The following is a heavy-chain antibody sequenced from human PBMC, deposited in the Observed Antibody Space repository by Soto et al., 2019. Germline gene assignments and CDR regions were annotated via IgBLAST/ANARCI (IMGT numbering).Heavy chain of an antibody. V-gene: IGHV1-2*04. J-gene: IGHJ6*02. CDR2: INANSGGT. CDR3: AREKRHPSYYDTSGYSRGGLYYYHALDV. CDR1: GYTFTGYS. Sequence: GASVKVSFKASGYTFTGYSIHWVRQAPGQGLEWMGWINANSGGTSYAQKFQGWVTMTRDTSISTAYMELNRLTSDDTAVYYCAREKRHPSYYDTSGYSRGGLYYYHALDVWGQGTTVTVSS. D-gene: IGHD3-22*01.